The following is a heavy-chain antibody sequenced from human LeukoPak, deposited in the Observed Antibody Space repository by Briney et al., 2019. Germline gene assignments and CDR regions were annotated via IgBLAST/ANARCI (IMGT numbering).Heavy chain of an antibody. CDR1: GYTFTGYY. D-gene: IGHD3-3*01. CDR2: IIPIFGTA. Sequence: ASVKVSCKASGYTFTGYYMHWVRQAPGQGLEWMGGIIPIFGTANYAQKFQGRVTITTDGSTSTAYMELSSLRSEDTAVYYCARGTYWSGYSDAFDIWGQGTMVTVSS. CDR3: ARGTYWSGYSDAFDI. J-gene: IGHJ3*02. V-gene: IGHV1-69*05.